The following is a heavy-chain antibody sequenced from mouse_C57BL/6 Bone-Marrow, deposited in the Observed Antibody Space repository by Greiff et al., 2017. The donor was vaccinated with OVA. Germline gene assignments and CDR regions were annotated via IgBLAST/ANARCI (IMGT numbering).Heavy chain of an antibody. CDR1: GYTFTDYY. V-gene: IGHV1-76*01. Sequence: QVQLKQSGAELVRPGASVKLSCKASGYTFTDYYINWVKQRPGQGLEWIARIYPGSGNTYYNEKFKGKATLTAEKSSSTAYMQLSSLTSEDSAVYFCARSYYGSSYNAMDYWGQGTSVTVSS. J-gene: IGHJ4*01. CDR2: IYPGSGNT. D-gene: IGHD1-1*01. CDR3: ARSYYGSSYNAMDY.